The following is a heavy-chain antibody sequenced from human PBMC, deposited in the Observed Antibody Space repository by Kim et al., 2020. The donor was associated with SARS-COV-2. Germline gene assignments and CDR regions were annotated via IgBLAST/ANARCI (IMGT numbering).Heavy chain of an antibody. Sequence: GGSLRLSCAASGFTFSNYAMTWLRQAPGKGLEWVSALTASPATTYYADSVKGRFTISRDNSENTLSLQMNTLRVEDTAVYYCARGSRRSTWVTLDSWGQG. J-gene: IGHJ4*02. CDR3: ARGSRRSTWVTLDS. V-gene: IGHV3-23*01. CDR1: GFTFSNYA. CDR2: LTASPATT. D-gene: IGHD2-21*02.